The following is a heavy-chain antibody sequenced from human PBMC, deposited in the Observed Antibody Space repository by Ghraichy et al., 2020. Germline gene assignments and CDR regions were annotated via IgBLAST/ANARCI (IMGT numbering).Heavy chain of an antibody. D-gene: IGHD6-19*01. V-gene: IGHV3-23*01. J-gene: IGHJ4*01. CDR3: VKSDTSGWYSPFGY. CDR1: GFMFTRYA. Sequence: GESLNISCAASGFMFTRYAMAWVRQAPGKGLEWVSVIKNNGGDTYYADSVKGRFTISRDNSKNTVDLQMNSLRAEDTALYYCVKSDTSGWYSPFGYWGHGTLVTVTS. CDR2: IKNNGGDT.